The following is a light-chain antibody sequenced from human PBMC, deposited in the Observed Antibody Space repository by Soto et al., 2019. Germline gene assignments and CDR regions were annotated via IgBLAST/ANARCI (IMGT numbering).Light chain of an antibody. CDR1: QSINSY. CDR3: QQSYDLPRT. CDR2: AAS. Sequence: EIQMTQSPSSLSASVGDRVTITCRARQSINSYLNWYQQKPRKAPQLLIYAASTLQGGVPSRFSASGSWTDFTLTISTLQPEDFATYDCQQSYDLPRTFGQGTRLDIK. J-gene: IGKJ5*01. V-gene: IGKV1-39*01.